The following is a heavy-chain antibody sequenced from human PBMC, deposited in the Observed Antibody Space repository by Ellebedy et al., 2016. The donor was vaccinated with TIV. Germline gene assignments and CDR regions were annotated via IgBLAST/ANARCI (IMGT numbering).Heavy chain of an antibody. CDR3: ARIDPWQPIDD. CDR2: VYYSGSP. D-gene: IGHD3-9*01. J-gene: IGHJ4*02. CDR1: GGSVSTTQYY. V-gene: IGHV4-39*01. Sequence: MPSETLSLTCGVSGGSVSTTQYYWAWIRQPPGKGLEWIGSVYYSGSPYYNPSFKSRVTLSADTSKNQFSLNLRTVSAADTGVYNCARIDPWQPIDDWGQGILVTVSS.